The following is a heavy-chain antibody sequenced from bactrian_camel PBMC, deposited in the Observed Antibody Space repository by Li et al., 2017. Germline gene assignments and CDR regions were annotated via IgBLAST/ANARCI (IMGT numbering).Heavy chain of an antibody. CDR2: IYSDGSNT. D-gene: IGHD6*01. CDR1: EFSLY. CDR3: VRDRGLAVPAGSFDY. V-gene: IGHV3-2*01. J-gene: IGHJ6*01. Sequence: VQLVESGGGLVQPGTSARLSCVASEFSLYMVWVRQAPGKGLEWVSNIYSDGSNTDYADSVKGRFAISRDNAKNTINLELNSLKIEDTAMYYCVRDRGLAVPAGSFDYWAQGTQVTVS.